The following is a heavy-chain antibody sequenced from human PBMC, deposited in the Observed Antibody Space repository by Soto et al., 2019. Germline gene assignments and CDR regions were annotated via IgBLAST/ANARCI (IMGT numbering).Heavy chain of an antibody. CDR1: GCTFSSYR. Sequence: XGSLKHSCSASGCTFSSYRMNWVRQAPGKGLEWLSSISSSSSYIYYADSVKGRFTISRDNAKNSLYLQMDSLRAEDTAVYYCARDSPYYGDYGGYYYGMDVSGQGNTVTVSS. V-gene: IGHV3-21*01. CDR2: ISSSSSYI. CDR3: ARDSPYYGDYGGYYYGMDV. J-gene: IGHJ6*02. D-gene: IGHD4-17*01.